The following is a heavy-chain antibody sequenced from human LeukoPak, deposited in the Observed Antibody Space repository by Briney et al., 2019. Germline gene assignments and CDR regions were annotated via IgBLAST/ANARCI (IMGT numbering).Heavy chain of an antibody. CDR1: GFTFSDYY. D-gene: IGHD6-13*01. CDR3: AKASSSSRWVNWLDP. Sequence: GGSLRLSCAASGFTFSDYYMSWLRQAPGKGLEWVSYISSDSSTIYYADSVKGRFTISGDNAKNSLYLQMNSLRAEDTALYYCAKASSSSRWVNWLDPWGQGTLVTVSS. CDR2: ISSDSSTI. J-gene: IGHJ5*02. V-gene: IGHV3-11*01.